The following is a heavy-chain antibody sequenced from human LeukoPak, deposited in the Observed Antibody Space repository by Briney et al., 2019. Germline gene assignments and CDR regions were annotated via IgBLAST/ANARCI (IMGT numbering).Heavy chain of an antibody. V-gene: IGHV3-23*01. D-gene: IGHD3-22*01. CDR3: AKDLFSTRIVVVITAFGY. CDR2: ISGSGGST. Sequence: VGSLCLSCAASGFTFRGYTMSWVRQAPGNGRARASAISGSGGSTYYADSVKGRFTSSIDNSKNTVYLLMDSLRAEDMAVYYCAKDLFSTRIVVVITAFGYWGQGTLVTVS. CDR1: GFTFRGYT. J-gene: IGHJ4*02.